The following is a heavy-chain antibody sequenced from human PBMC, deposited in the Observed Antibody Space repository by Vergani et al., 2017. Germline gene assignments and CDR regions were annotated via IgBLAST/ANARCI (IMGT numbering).Heavy chain of an antibody. CDR3: AKDRNRYCSSTSCYDAFDI. D-gene: IGHD2-2*01. J-gene: IGHJ3*02. CDR1: GFTFSSYA. V-gene: IGHV3-23*01. Sequence: EVQLLESGGGLVQPGGSLRLSCAASGFTFSSYAMSWVRQAPGKGLEWVSAISGSGGSTYYADSVKGRFTISGDNSKNTLYLQMNSLRAEDTAVYYCAKDRNRYCSSTSCYDAFDIWGQGTMVTVSS. CDR2: ISGSGGST.